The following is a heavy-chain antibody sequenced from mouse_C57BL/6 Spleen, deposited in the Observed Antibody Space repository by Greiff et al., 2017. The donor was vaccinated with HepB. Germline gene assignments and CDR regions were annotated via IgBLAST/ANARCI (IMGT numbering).Heavy chain of an antibody. Sequence: VQLQQPGAELVMPGASVKLSCKASGYTFTSYWMHWVKQRPGQGLEWIGEIDPSDSYTNYNQKFKGKSTLTVDKSSSTAYMQLSSLTSEDSAVYYCARQDTTNWYFDVWGTGTTVTVSS. J-gene: IGHJ1*03. D-gene: IGHD1-1*01. CDR1: GYTFTSYW. CDR2: IDPSDSYT. CDR3: ARQDTTNWYFDV. V-gene: IGHV1-69*01.